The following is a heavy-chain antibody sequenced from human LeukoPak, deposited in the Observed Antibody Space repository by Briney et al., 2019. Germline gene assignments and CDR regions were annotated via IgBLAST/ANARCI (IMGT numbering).Heavy chain of an antibody. J-gene: IGHJ4*02. Sequence: GGSLRLSCAASGFTFSNYNFYWVRQAPGKGLEWVSSISSTSSYIYYADSMKGRFTISRDNAKNSLYLQMNSLRAEDTAVYYCAKNIVVVPAAIDYWGQGTLVTVSS. D-gene: IGHD2-2*01. V-gene: IGHV3-21*01. CDR1: GFTFSNYN. CDR2: ISSTSSYI. CDR3: AKNIVVVPAAIDY.